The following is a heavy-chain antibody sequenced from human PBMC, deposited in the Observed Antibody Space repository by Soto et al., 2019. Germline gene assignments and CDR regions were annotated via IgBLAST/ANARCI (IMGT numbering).Heavy chain of an antibody. CDR2: ISGSGSST. D-gene: IGHD6-19*01. CDR1: GFTFSSYA. CDR3: AKYLRGRWLVLNY. J-gene: IGHJ4*02. V-gene: IGHV3-23*01. Sequence: EVQLLESGGGLVQPGGSLRLSCAASGFTFSSYAMSWVRQAPGKGLEWVSAISGSGSSTYYADSVKGRFTISRDNSKNTLYLQMNSLRAEDTAVYYCAKYLRGRWLVLNYWGQGTLVTVSS.